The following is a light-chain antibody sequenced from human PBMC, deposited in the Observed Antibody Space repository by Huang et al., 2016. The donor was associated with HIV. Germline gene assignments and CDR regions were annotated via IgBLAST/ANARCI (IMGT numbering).Light chain of an antibody. CDR1: QRITVN. Sequence: TQSPDTLSGSPGERAILSCRASQRITVNLAWYPQRPGQPPRLLIYDASTRATGIPARFSGWGSGTEFTLFISSVQSEDFALYYCQQYSNWPPWTFGQGTTVDI. CDR2: DAS. J-gene: IGKJ1*01. CDR3: QQYSNWPPWT. V-gene: IGKV3-15*01.